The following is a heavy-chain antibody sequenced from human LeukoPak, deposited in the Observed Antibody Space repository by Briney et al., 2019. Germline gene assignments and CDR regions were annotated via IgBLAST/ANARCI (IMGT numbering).Heavy chain of an antibody. V-gene: IGHV1-24*01. J-gene: IGHJ4*02. D-gene: IGHD1-26*01. CDR2: FDPEDGET. CDR3: APSTIVGATLGFY. Sequence: ASVKVSCKVSGYTLTELSMHWVRQAPGKGLEWMGGFDPEDGETIYAQKFQVRVAMTEDTSTDTAYMELSSLRSEDTAVYYCAPSTIVGATLGFYWGQGTLVTVSS. CDR1: GYTLTELS.